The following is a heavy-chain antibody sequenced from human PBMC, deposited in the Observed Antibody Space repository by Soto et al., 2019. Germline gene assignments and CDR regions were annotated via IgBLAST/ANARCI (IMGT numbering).Heavy chain of an antibody. Sequence: EVQLVESGGGLVQPGGSLRLSCAASGFTFSSYSMNWVRQAPGKGLEWVSYISSSSSTIYYADSVKGRFTISRANAKNSLYLQMNSLRAEDTAVYYCASGIAVAGLDAFDIWGQGTMVTVSS. CDR1: GFTFSSYS. V-gene: IGHV3-48*01. CDR3: ASGIAVAGLDAFDI. D-gene: IGHD6-19*01. CDR2: ISSSSSTI. J-gene: IGHJ3*02.